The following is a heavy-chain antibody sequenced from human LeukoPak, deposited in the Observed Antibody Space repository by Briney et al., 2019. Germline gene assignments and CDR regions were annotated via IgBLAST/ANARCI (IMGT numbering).Heavy chain of an antibody. CDR3: AKATPGIAVAGSFDY. J-gene: IGHJ4*02. Sequence: GGSLRLSCAASGFTFDDYAMHWVRQAPGEGLEWVSGISWNSGSIGYADSVKGRFTISRDNAKNSLYLQMNSLRAEDMALYYCAKATPGIAVAGSFDYWGQGTLVTVSS. D-gene: IGHD6-19*01. V-gene: IGHV3-9*03. CDR1: GFTFDDYA. CDR2: ISWNSGSI.